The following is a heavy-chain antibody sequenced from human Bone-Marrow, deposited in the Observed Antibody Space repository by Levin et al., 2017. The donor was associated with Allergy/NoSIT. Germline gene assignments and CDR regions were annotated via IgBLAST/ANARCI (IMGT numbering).Heavy chain of an antibody. CDR1: GFTFSTYP. CDR3: VKRAGSGTYHYDS. V-gene: IGHV3-64D*06. CDR2: VNNDGSNT. J-gene: IGHJ4*02. Sequence: PGGSLRLSCSASGFTFSTYPMHWVRQAPGKGLEYVSAVNNDGSNTYYADSVKGRFTISRDNSKNTLYLQMSGLRAEDTAMYYCVKRAGSGTYHYDSWGQGTLVTVSS. D-gene: IGHD3-16*02.